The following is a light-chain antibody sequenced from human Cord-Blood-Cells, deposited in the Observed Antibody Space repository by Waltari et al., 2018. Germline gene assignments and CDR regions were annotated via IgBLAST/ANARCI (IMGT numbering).Light chain of an antibody. CDR3: QQYYSTPRT. CDR2: WAS. Sequence: DIVMTQSPDSLAVSLGARATINCKSSQSVLYSSNDKNYSAWYQQKPGQPPKLLIYWASTRESGVPDRFSGSGSGTDFTLTISSLQAEDVAVYYCQQYYSTPRTFGQGTKVEIK. CDR1: QSVLYSSNDKNY. V-gene: IGKV4-1*01. J-gene: IGKJ1*01.